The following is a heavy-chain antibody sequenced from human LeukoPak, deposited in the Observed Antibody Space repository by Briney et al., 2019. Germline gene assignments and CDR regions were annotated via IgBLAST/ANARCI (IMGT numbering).Heavy chain of an antibody. Sequence: PGGSLRLSCAASGFTFSSYAMSWVRQAPGKGLEWVSAISGSGGSTYYADSVKGRFTISRDNSKNTLYLQMNSLRAEDTAVYYCAKDPNPFYDFWSGYKWGQGTLVTVSS. J-gene: IGHJ4*02. CDR2: ISGSGGST. CDR3: AKDPNPFYDFWSGYK. CDR1: GFTFSSYA. V-gene: IGHV3-23*01. D-gene: IGHD3-3*01.